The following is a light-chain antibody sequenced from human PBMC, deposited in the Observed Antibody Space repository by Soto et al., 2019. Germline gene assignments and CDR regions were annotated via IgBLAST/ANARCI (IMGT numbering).Light chain of an antibody. J-gene: IGKJ2*01. V-gene: IGKV3-20*01. CDR1: QSVTSSF. CDR2: SAS. CDR3: QQYGDSPPEYT. Sequence: EIVLTQSPGTLSLSQGERATLSCRASQSVTSSFLAWYQQKPGQAPRLLIYSASSRATGIPDRFSGSGSGTDFTLTISRLETEDFAVYYCQQYGDSPPEYTFGQGTNLEIK.